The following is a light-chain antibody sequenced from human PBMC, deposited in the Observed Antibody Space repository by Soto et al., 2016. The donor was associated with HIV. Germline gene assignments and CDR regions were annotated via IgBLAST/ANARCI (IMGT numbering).Light chain of an antibody. J-gene: IGKJ1*01. Sequence: IQLTQSPSTLSAAVGDRVTITCRASQSVNDWLAWYQQKPGTPPSLLIYKVSTLESGVPSRFSGVGFGTDFTLTISTLQPEDSAIYYCQQYNTPPWTFGQGTKV. CDR1: QSVNDW. V-gene: IGKV1-5*03. CDR3: QQYNTPPWT. CDR2: KVS.